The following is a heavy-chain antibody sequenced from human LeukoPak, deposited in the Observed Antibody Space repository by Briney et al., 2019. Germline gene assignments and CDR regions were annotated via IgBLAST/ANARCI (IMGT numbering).Heavy chain of an antibody. CDR2: ISYSGST. CDR3: AKRGGATSGNWFDP. D-gene: IGHD5-12*01. Sequence: SETLSLTCTVSGGSVSSGSYYWNWIRQPPGKGLEWIGYISYSGSTNYNPSLKSRVTISVDTSKNQFSLKLSSVTAADTAVYYCAKRGGATSGNWFDPWGQGTLVTVSS. CDR1: GGSVSSGSYY. J-gene: IGHJ5*02. V-gene: IGHV4-61*01.